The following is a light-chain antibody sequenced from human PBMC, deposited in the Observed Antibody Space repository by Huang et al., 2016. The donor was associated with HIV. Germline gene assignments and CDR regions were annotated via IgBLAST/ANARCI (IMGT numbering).Light chain of an antibody. Sequence: EIILTQSPATLSLSPGERATLSCRASQSVSGSNLAWYQQKRGQAPMLLIYGVTTRATGIPDRFSASGSRTDFTLTISRLEPEYFAVYYCQHYGTLFTFGQGTEVEIK. CDR1: QSVSGSN. J-gene: IGKJ2*01. CDR3: QHYGTLFT. CDR2: GVT. V-gene: IGKV3-20*01.